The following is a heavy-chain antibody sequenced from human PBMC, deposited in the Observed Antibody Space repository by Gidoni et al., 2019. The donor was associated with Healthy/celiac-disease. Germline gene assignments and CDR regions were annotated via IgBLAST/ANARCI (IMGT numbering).Heavy chain of an antibody. D-gene: IGHD3-3*01. J-gene: IGHJ4*02. CDR3: SKDSRRYYDFWSGYSPHY. CDR1: GFTLSRYG. CDR2: ISYDGSNK. V-gene: IGHV3-30*18. Sequence: QVQLVEYGGGVVQPGRSLRLSCAASGFTLSRYGRHWVRQAPGKGLEWVAVISYDGSNKYYADSVKGRFTISRDNSKNTLYLQMNSLRAEDTAVYYCSKDSRRYYDFWSGYSPHYWGQGTLVTVSS.